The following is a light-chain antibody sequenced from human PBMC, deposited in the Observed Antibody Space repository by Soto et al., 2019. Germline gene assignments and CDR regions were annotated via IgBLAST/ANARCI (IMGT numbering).Light chain of an antibody. CDR2: VGT. Sequence: EIGMTQSPATLSVSPGERATLSCRASQSVSILLAWYRQKRGQAPRLLIHVGTSRATGIPAGFSGSGSGTDFTLTISRLEPEDFAVYYCQQYGSSGTFGQGTKVDIK. CDR1: QSVSIL. CDR3: QQYGSSGT. J-gene: IGKJ1*01. V-gene: IGKV3-20*01.